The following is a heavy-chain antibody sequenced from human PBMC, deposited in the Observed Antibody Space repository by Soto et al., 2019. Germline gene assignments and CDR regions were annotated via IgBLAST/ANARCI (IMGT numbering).Heavy chain of an antibody. J-gene: IGHJ4*02. Sequence: PGGSLRLSCAASGFTVSANYMSWVRQAPGKGLEWVSIIYTGGDTYYADSVQGRFTISRDISKNTVYLQMNSLRADDTAVYYCARASGTWPGEIDYWVQGTMVTVSS. V-gene: IGHV3-66*01. D-gene: IGHD2-15*01. CDR2: IYTGGDT. CDR3: ARASGTWPGEIDY. CDR1: GFTVSANY.